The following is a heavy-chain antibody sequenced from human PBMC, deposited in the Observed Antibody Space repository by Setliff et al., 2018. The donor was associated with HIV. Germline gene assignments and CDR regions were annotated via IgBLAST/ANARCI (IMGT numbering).Heavy chain of an antibody. CDR3: ARGTAPRRGTNYGGNYPLDY. V-gene: IGHV4-31*03. J-gene: IGHJ4*02. CDR2: IYYTGST. D-gene: IGHD4-17*01. CDR1: GGSNSSGTYY. Sequence: SETLSLTCTVSGGSNSSGTYYWSWIRQHPGKGLEWIGYIYYTGSTYSNPSLQSRVRISVDTSKNQFSLRLSSVTAADTAVYFCARGTAPRRGTNYGGNYPLDYWGQGTLVTVSS.